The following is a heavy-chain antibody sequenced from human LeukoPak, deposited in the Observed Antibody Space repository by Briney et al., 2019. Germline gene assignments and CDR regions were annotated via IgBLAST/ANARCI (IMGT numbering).Heavy chain of an antibody. Sequence: GASVKVSCKASGGTFSSHVISWVRQAPGQGLEWMGGIIPIFGTANHAQKFQGRVTITADKSTSTAYMELRSLRSDDTAVYYCATVPIYGGNSYDAYYFDYWGQGTLVTVSS. D-gene: IGHD4-23*01. V-gene: IGHV1-69*06. CDR3: ATVPIYGGNSYDAYYFDY. CDR2: IIPIFGTA. J-gene: IGHJ4*02. CDR1: GGTFSSHV.